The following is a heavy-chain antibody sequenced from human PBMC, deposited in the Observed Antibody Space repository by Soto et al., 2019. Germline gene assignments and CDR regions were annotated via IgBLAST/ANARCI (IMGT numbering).Heavy chain of an antibody. J-gene: IGHJ3*02. D-gene: IGHD2-15*01. CDR3: AREARLAYCTGGSCYSSDAFDI. CDR1: GYTFTSYG. V-gene: IGHV1-18*01. CDR2: ISAYNGNT. Sequence: ASVKVSCKAPGYTFTSYGISWVRQAPGQGLEGMGWISAYNGNTNYAQKLQGRVTMTTDTSTSTAYMELRSLRSDDTAVYYCAREARLAYCTGGSCYSSDAFDIRGQGTMVTVS.